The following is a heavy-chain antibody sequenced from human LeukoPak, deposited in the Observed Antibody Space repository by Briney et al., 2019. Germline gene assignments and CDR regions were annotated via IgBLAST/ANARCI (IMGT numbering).Heavy chain of an antibody. CDR1: GYTFTSYD. Sequence: ASVKVSCKASGYTFTSYDINWVRQATGQGLEWMGWMNPNSGNTGYAQKFQGRVTMTRNTSISTAYMELSGLRSEDTAVYYCARGFIRGNSIDYWGQGTLVTVSS. CDR3: ARGFIRGNSIDY. CDR2: MNPNSGNT. D-gene: IGHD2/OR15-2a*01. V-gene: IGHV1-8*01. J-gene: IGHJ4*02.